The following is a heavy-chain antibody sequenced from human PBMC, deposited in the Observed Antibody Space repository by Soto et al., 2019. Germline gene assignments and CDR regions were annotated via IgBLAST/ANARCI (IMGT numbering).Heavy chain of an antibody. J-gene: IGHJ5*02. V-gene: IGHV3-11*01. Sequence: GGSLRLSCAASGFTFSDYYMSWIRQAPGKGLEWVSYISSSGSTIYYADSVKGRFTISRDNAKNSLYLQMNSLRAEATDVYYCARDRYYDSSGTRAGFDPWGQGTLVTVSS. CDR2: ISSSGSTI. CDR1: GFTFSDYY. CDR3: ARDRYYDSSGTRAGFDP. D-gene: IGHD3-22*01.